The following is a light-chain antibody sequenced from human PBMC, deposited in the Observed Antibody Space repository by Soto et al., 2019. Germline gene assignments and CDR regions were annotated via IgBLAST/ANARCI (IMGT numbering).Light chain of an antibody. CDR3: QQYFSAPFT. V-gene: IGKV4-1*01. Sequence: DTVMTQSPDSLAVSLGERATINCKSSRTLLNSSNNRNYVAWYQQKPGQPPKLLIYWSSTRESGVPDQFSGSGSGTDFTLTINSLQTEDVAVYYCQQYFSAPFTFGQGTKLEIK. CDR1: RTLLNSSNNRNY. CDR2: WSS. J-gene: IGKJ2*01.